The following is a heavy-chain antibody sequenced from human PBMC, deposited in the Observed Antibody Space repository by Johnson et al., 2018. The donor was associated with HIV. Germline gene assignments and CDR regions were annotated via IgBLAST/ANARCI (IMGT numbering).Heavy chain of an antibody. CDR1: GFTFSSYA. J-gene: IGHJ3*02. Sequence: QVLLVESGGGVVQPGRSLRLSCAASGFTFSSYAMHWVRQAPGKGLEWVAVISYDGSNKYYADSVKGRFTISRDNSKNTLYLQMNSLRPEDTAVYYCARERIAAAGLDAFDIWGQGTMVTVSS. CDR3: ARERIAAAGLDAFDI. D-gene: IGHD6-13*01. CDR2: ISYDGSNK. V-gene: IGHV3-30*04.